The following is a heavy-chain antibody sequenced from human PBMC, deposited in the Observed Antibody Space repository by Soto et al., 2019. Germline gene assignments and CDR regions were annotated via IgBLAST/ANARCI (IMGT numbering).Heavy chain of an antibody. CDR2: MNPNSGNT. D-gene: IGHD6-13*01. CDR1: GYTFTGSD. J-gene: IGHJ6*02. Sequence: ASEKVSCNASGYTFTGSDTNWVRQATGQGLECMGWMNPNSGNTGYAQKFQGRVTMTRNTSISTAYMELSSLRSEDTAVYYCARGHLDSSSWYWDYYYGMDVWGQGTTVTVSS. CDR3: ARGHLDSSSWYWDYYYGMDV. V-gene: IGHV1-8*01.